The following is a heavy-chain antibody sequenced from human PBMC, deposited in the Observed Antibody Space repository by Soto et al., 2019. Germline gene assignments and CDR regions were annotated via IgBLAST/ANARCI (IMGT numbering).Heavy chain of an antibody. D-gene: IGHD3-16*01. CDR1: GFSLTTRGVG. V-gene: IGHV2-5*02. CDR3: VHIPNYYQYDWFDP. Sequence: QITLKESGPTLVKHTQTLTLTCTFSGFSLTTRGVGVGWIRQPPGKALECLALIYWDDDKRYSPSLQSRLSNTKDTSKNHVVLTMTNVDPVDTATYYSVHIPNYYQYDWFDPWGQGTLVSVSS. J-gene: IGHJ5*02. CDR2: IYWDDDK.